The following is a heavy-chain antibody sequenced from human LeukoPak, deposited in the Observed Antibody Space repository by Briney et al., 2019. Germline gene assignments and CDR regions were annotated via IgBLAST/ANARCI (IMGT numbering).Heavy chain of an antibody. CDR2: IYTSGST. CDR1: GVSKSTFY. V-gene: IGHV4-4*07. J-gene: IGHJ4*02. CDR3: ARVDYYDSSGHFDY. D-gene: IGHD3-22*01. Sequence: SETLSLTCNVSGVSKSTFYMSWIRQPPGKGLEWIGRIYTSGSTNYNPSLKSRVTISVDTSKNQFSLKLSSVTAADTAVYYCARVDYYDSSGHFDYWGQGTLVTVSS.